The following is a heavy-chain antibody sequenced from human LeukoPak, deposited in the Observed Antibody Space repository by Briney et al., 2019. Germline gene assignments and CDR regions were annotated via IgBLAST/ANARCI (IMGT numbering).Heavy chain of an antibody. CDR1: GGSFSGYY. Sequence: SETLSLTCAVYGGSFSGYYWSWIRQPPGKGLEWIGEINHSGSTNYNPSLKSRVTISVDTSKNQFSLKLSSVTAADTAVYYCARDTVVTPRGFDYWGQGTLVTVSS. J-gene: IGHJ4*02. CDR2: INHSGST. CDR3: ARDTVVTPRGFDY. V-gene: IGHV4-34*01. D-gene: IGHD2-21*02.